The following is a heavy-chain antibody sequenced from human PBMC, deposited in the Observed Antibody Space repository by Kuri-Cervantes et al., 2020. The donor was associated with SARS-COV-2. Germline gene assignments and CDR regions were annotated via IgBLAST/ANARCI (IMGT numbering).Heavy chain of an antibody. V-gene: IGHV3-11*04. Sequence: GESLKISCAASGFTISDYYMTWIRQTPGKGLEWVSYISASGEIIYYADSVKSRFTISRDIAKNSLYLHMNTLRAEDTAVYYCASAFGGDWYYVFDYWGQGTLVTVSS. CDR1: GFTISDYY. J-gene: IGHJ4*02. CDR3: ASAFGGDWYYVFDY. CDR2: ISASGEII. D-gene: IGHD2-21*02.